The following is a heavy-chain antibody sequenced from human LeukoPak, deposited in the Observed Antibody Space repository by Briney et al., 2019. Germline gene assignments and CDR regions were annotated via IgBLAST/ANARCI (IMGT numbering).Heavy chain of an antibody. CDR3: VRGAGFCSSTSCSLGY. J-gene: IGHJ4*02. V-gene: IGHV1-8*03. CDR2: MNPNSGNT. CDR1: GYTFTSYD. Sequence: ASVKVSCKASGYTFTSYDINWVRQATGQGLECMGWMNPNSGNTGYAQNFQGRVTITRNTSISTAYMELSSLRSEDTAVYYCVRGAGFCSSTSCSLGYWGQGTLVTVSS. D-gene: IGHD2-2*01.